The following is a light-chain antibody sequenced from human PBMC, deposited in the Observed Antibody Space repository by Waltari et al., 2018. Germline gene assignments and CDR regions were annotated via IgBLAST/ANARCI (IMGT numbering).Light chain of an antibody. CDR2: GAF. Sequence: EIVLTQSPGTLSLSQGERATLSCRASQSVNNNYLALYQQKPGQAPRLLIYGAFSRATGIPDRFSGSGSGTDFTLTISRLEPEDFAVFYCQQYAIPPRTFGPGTKVDIK. CDR1: QSVNNNY. V-gene: IGKV3-20*01. J-gene: IGKJ3*01. CDR3: QQYAIPPRT.